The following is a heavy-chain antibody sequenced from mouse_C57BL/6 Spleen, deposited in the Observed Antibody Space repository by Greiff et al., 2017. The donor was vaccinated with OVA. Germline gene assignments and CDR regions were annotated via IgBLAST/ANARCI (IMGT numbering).Heavy chain of an antibody. V-gene: IGHV3-6*01. CDR3: ARGANWDRGYFYY. Sequence: EVQLVESGPGLVKPSQSLSLTCSVTGYSITSGYYWNWIRQFPGNKLEWMGYISYDGSNNYNPSLKNRISITRDTSKNQFFLKLNSVTTEDTATYYCARGANWDRGYFYYWGQGTTLTVSS. CDR1: GYSITSGYY. D-gene: IGHD4-1*01. J-gene: IGHJ2*01. CDR2: ISYDGSN.